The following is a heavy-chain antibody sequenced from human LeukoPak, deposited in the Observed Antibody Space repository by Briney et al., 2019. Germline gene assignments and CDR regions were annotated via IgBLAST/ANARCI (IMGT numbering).Heavy chain of an antibody. D-gene: IGHD1-26*01. J-gene: IGHJ4*02. CDR3: AREAIVGARPDY. CDR2: INPNSGGT. Sequence: ASVKVSCNASGYTFTGYYMHWVRQAPGQGLEWMGWINPNSGGTNYAQKFQGRVTMTRDTSISTAYMELSRLRSDDTAVYYCAREAIVGARPDYWGQGTLVTVSS. V-gene: IGHV1-2*02. CDR1: GYTFTGYY.